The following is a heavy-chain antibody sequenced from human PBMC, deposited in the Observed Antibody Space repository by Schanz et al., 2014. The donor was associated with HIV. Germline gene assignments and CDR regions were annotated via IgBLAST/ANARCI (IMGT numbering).Heavy chain of an antibody. CDR2: VTNSGSYV. Sequence: VQLVESGGGVVQPGKSLRLSCAASGFTFRSYAMHWVRQAPGKGLEWVSAVTNSGSYVNYADSVKGRFTMSRDNSKNTLSLQMDSLRVDDTAIYYCAKRSGRSFGYFDSWGQGLLVTVSS. CDR1: GFTFRSYA. D-gene: IGHD2-15*01. CDR3: AKRSGRSFGYFDS. V-gene: IGHV3-23*04. J-gene: IGHJ4*02.